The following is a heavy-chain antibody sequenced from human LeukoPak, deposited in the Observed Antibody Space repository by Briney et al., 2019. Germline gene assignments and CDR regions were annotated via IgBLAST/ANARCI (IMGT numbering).Heavy chain of an antibody. CDR2: IYFSGST. Sequence: PSETLSLTCTVSGCSISSSSYYWGWIRQPPGKGLELIGSIYFSGSTAYSPSLKSRVNISVDTSKNQFSLKLSSVTAADTAVYFCASRPTTWGFFDSWGQGTLVTVSS. CDR3: ASRPTTWGFFDS. V-gene: IGHV4-39*01. CDR1: GCSISSSSYY. J-gene: IGHJ4*02. D-gene: IGHD4-17*01.